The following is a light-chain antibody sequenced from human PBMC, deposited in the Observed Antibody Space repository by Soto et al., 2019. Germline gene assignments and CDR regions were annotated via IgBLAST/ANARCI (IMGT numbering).Light chain of an antibody. CDR3: QQYVSSLT. Sequence: EIVLTQSPGSLSLSPGERATLSCRASQSVDSSFFAWYQQKPAQAPRLLIYGASNRATGIPDRFSGSGSVTYFTLTISRLEPEDFAVDYCQQYVSSLTFGQGTKVEIK. CDR2: GAS. CDR1: QSVDSSF. V-gene: IGKV3-20*01. J-gene: IGKJ1*01.